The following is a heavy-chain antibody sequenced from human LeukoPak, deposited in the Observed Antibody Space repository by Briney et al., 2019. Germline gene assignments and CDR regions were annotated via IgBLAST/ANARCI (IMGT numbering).Heavy chain of an antibody. Sequence: PSETLSLTCTVSGGSISSYYWSWIRQHPGKGLEWIGYIYYSGSTYYNPSLKSRVTISVDTSKNQFSLKLSSVTAADTAVYYCARSAGSRLRLGELSSIDYWGQGTLVTVSS. CDR2: IYYSGST. V-gene: IGHV4-59*06. J-gene: IGHJ4*02. CDR1: GGSISSYY. CDR3: ARSAGSRLRLGELSSIDY. D-gene: IGHD3-16*02.